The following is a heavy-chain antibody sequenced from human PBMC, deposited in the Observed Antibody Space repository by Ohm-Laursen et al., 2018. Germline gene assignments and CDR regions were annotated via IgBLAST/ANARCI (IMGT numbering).Heavy chain of an antibody. CDR3: ARGDFGDYNWFDP. D-gene: IGHD4-17*01. CDR1: GASINNYC. Sequence: SDTLSLTCTVSGASINNYCWNWIRQPAGKGLEWIGRIPFSGSTRYNPSLQGRVTISLDTSNQQFSLKLTSVTAADTAVYYCARGDFGDYNWFDPWGQGTRITVSS. J-gene: IGHJ5*02. V-gene: IGHV4-4*07. CDR2: IPFSGST.